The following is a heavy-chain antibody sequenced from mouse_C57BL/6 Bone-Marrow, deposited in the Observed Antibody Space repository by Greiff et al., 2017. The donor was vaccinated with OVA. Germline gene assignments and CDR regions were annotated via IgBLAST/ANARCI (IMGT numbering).Heavy chain of an antibody. D-gene: IGHD2-5*01. CDR3: ARRTDYYSNYDY. J-gene: IGHJ2*01. V-gene: IGHV1-63*01. Sequence: QVQLQQSGAELVRPGTSVKMSCKASGYTFTNYWIGWAKQRPGHGLEWIGDISPGGGYTNYNEKFKGKATLTADNSSSTAYMQFSSLTSEDSAIYYGARRTDYYSNYDYGGKGTTLTVSS. CDR2: ISPGGGYT. CDR1: GYTFTNYW.